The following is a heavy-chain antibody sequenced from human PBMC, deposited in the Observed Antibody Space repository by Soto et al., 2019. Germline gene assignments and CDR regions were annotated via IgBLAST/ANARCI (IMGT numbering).Heavy chain of an antibody. CDR2: MNPNSGNT. Sequence: GASVKVSCKASGYTFTSYDINWVRQATGQGLEWMGWMNPNSGNTGYAQKFQGRVTMTRNTSISTAYMELSSLRSEDTAVYYCAREHIAVATARGFDPWGQGTLVTVSS. V-gene: IGHV1-8*01. J-gene: IGHJ5*02. CDR1: GYTFTSYD. CDR3: AREHIAVATARGFDP. D-gene: IGHD2-21*02.